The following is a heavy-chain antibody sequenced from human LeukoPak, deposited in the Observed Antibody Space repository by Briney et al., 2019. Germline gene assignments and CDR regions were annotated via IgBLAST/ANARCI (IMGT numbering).Heavy chain of an antibody. CDR1: GGSISSYY. Sequence: PSETLSLTCSVSGGSISSYYWSWIRQPPGKGLEWIGEINHSGLAGYNPSLKSRATISADKSKNQVSLKLTSVTAADTAVYYCARLSVIVGAALEYYYYYMDVWGQGTTVTVSS. CDR2: INHSGLA. V-gene: IGHV4-34*01. CDR3: ARLSVIVGAALEYYYYYMDV. J-gene: IGHJ6*03. D-gene: IGHD1-26*01.